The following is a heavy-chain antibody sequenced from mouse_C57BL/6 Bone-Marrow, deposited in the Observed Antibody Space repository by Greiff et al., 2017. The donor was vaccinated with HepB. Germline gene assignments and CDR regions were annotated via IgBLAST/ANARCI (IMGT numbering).Heavy chain of an antibody. CDR1: GFTFSDYY. J-gene: IGHJ2*01. V-gene: IGHV5-12*01. D-gene: IGHD1-1*01. CDR2: ISNGGGST. Sequence: DVKLVESGGGLVQPGGSLKLSCAASGFTFSDYYMYWVRQTPEKRLEWVAYISNGGGSTYYPDTVKGRFTISRDNAKNTLYLQMSRLKSEDTAMYYCARTGPSPLFSSSYYFDYWGQGTTLTVSS. CDR3: ARTGPSPLFSSSYYFDY.